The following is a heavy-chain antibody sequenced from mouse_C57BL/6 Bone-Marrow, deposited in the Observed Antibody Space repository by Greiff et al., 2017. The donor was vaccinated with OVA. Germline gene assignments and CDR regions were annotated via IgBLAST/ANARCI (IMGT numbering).Heavy chain of an antibody. CDR2: FSSCGDYI. Sequence: DVKLVESGEGLVKPGGSLKLSCAASGFTFSSYAMSWVRQTPEKRLEWVAYFSSCGDYINYAETVKGRVTISIENARNTLYLQSRIMKDEDTAMYYCTRERDYDWFAYWGQGTLVTVSA. D-gene: IGHD2-4*01. J-gene: IGHJ3*01. CDR1: GFTFSSYA. V-gene: IGHV5-9-1*02. CDR3: TRERDYDWFAY.